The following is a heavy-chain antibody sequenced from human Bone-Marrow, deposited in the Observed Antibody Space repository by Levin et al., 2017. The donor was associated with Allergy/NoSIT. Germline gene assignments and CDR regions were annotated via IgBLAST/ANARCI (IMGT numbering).Heavy chain of an antibody. CDR2: IFPTDSDA. CDR3: ARTYYSDGTGTNLGPEFYYAMDV. J-gene: IGHJ6*02. CDR1: GYTFSTFC. Sequence: GESLKISCKGYGYTFSTFCIAWVRQVPGRGLEWMGFIFPTDSDARYNPSFQGQVIFSVDMSIDTAYLQWSSLKASDSAIYYCARTYYSDGTGTNLGPEFYYAMDVWGQGTTVTVSS. D-gene: IGHD1-7*01. V-gene: IGHV5-51*01.